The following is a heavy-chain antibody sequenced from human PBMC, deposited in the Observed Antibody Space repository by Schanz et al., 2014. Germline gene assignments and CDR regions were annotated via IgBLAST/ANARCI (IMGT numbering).Heavy chain of an antibody. CDR2: IMKDGSEK. D-gene: IGHD1-1*01. Sequence: EVQMVESGGGLVKPGGSLRLSCAASGFTFSGFCMTGVRQAPGKGLEWVANIMKDGSEKYCVDSVKGRFTISRDNAKTNRFLQVNSLRHEGAAVECCARGRVLESWGQGTLVNVSS. CDR1: GFTFSGFC. V-gene: IGHV3-7*01. J-gene: IGHJ5*02. CDR3: ARGRVLES.